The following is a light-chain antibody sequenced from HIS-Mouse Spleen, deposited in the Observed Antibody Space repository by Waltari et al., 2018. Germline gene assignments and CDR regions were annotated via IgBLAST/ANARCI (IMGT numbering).Light chain of an antibody. CDR2: DVS. J-gene: IGLJ2*01. V-gene: IGLV2-14*03. Sequence: QSALTQPASVSGSPGQSITISCTGTSSDVGGDTDVSWYQQHPGKAPKLMIYDVSNRPSGVSNRFSGSKSGNTASLTISGLQAEDEADYYCSSYTSSSTVVFGGGTKLTVL. CDR3: SSYTSSSTVV. CDR1: SSDVGGDTD.